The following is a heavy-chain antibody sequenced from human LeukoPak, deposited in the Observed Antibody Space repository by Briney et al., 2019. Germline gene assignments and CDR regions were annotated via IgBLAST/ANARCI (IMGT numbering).Heavy chain of an antibody. D-gene: IGHD5-18*01. CDR1: GYTFTSYD. V-gene: IGHV1-8*03. CDR3: ARSGYRYEDAFDI. CDR2: MNPNSGNT. Sequence: EASVKVSCKASGYTFTSYDINWVRQATGQGLEWMGWMNPNSGNTGYAQKFQGRVTITRNTSVSTAYMELSSLRSEDTAVYYCARSGYRYEDAFDIWGQGTMVTVSS. J-gene: IGHJ3*02.